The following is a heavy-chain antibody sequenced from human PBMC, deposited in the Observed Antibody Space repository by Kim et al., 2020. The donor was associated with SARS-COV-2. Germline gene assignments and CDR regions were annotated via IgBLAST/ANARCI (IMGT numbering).Heavy chain of an antibody. CDR3: ASLGYCSSTSCYHNDY. D-gene: IGHD2-2*01. Sequence: GGSLRLSCAASGFTFSSYSMNWVRQAPGKGLEWVSYISSSSSTIYYADSVKGRFTISRDNAKNSLYLQMNSLRDEDTAVYYCASLGYCSSTSCYHNDYWGQGTLVTVSS. J-gene: IGHJ4*02. V-gene: IGHV3-48*02. CDR1: GFTFSSYS. CDR2: ISSSSSTI.